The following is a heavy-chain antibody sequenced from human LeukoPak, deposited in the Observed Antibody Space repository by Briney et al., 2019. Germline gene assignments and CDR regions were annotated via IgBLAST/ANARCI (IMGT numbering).Heavy chain of an antibody. D-gene: IGHD4-11*01. V-gene: IGHV3-30-3*01. CDR1: GFTFSSYA. Sequence: GRSLRLSCAASGFTFSSYAMHWVRQAPGKGLEWVAVISYDGSNKYYADSVKGRFTISRDNSKNALYLQMNSLRAEDTAVYYCAREQTTVTGDAFDIWGQGTMVTVSS. CDR2: ISYDGSNK. J-gene: IGHJ3*02. CDR3: AREQTTVTGDAFDI.